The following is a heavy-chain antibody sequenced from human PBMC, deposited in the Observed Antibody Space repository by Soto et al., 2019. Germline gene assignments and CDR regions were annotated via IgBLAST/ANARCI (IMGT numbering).Heavy chain of an antibody. V-gene: IGHV4-39*01. CDR2: IYYTGST. D-gene: IGHD3-16*01. CDR3: ARQAGAFGYYMDV. J-gene: IGHJ6*03. CDR1: SGSISSSYYY. Sequence: QLQLQESGPGLLKPSESLSLTCTVSSGSISSSYYYWGWIRQPPGKGLEWIGAIYYTGSTYYNPPLQSRVTISVDTSKNQFSLKMSSVTAADTAVYFCARQAGAFGYYMDVWGKGATVTVSS.